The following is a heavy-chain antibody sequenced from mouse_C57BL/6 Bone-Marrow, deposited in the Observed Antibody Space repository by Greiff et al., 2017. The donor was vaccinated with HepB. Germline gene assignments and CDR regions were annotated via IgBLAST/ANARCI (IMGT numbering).Heavy chain of an antibody. Sequence: QVQLKESGPGLVAPSQSLSITCTVSGFSLTSYGVHWVRQPPGKGLEWLVVIWSDGSTTYNSALKSSLSISKDNSTSQVFLKMNMHKTDDTAMYYCASYYGNYRYYAMDYWGQGTSVTVSS. CDR2: IWSDGST. CDR1: GFSLTSYG. CDR3: ASYYGNYRYYAMDY. J-gene: IGHJ4*01. V-gene: IGHV2-6*03. D-gene: IGHD2-1*01.